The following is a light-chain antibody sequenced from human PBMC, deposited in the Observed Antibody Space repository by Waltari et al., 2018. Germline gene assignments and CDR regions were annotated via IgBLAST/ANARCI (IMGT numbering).Light chain of an antibody. CDR1: SGHSLFT. Sequence: QFVLTQVPSASASLGASVRLTCTLSSGHSLFTIAWHQHHPQKCPRYLMKIYGDGRHDKGGGSLDRVSGSSSGAGRYLTLSSLQSDDEADYYCQTWAPGFNWVFGGGTKLTVV. J-gene: IGLJ3*02. CDR2: IYGDGRH. V-gene: IGLV4-69*01. CDR3: QTWAPGFNWV.